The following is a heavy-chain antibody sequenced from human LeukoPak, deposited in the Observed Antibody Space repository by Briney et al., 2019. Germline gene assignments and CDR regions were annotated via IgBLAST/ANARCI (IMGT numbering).Heavy chain of an antibody. J-gene: IGHJ4*02. V-gene: IGHV4-38-2*02. CDR2: IYHSGST. Sequence: SETLSLTCTVSGYSISSVYYWGWIRQPPGKGLEWIGSIYHSGSTYYNPSLKSRVTISVDTSKNQFSLKLSSVTAADTAVYYCARDKIRIVGAGDYWGQGTLVTVSS. CDR1: GYSISSVYY. D-gene: IGHD1-26*01. CDR3: ARDKIRIVGAGDY.